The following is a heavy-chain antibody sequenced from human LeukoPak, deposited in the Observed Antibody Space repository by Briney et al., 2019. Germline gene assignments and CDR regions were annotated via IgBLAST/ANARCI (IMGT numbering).Heavy chain of an antibody. J-gene: IGHJ4*02. D-gene: IGHD3-10*01. V-gene: IGHV1-2*02. Sequence: ASVKVSFKASGYTFTVYYMHWVRQAPGQGLEWMGWINPNSGGTNYSQKFQGRVTMTRDTSISTAYMELSRLRSDDTAVYYCARAHASGSRDYWGQGTLVTVSS. CDR3: ARAHASGSRDY. CDR2: INPNSGGT. CDR1: GYTFTVYY.